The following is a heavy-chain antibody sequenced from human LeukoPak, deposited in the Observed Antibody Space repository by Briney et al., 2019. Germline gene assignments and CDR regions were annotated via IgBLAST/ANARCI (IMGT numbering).Heavy chain of an antibody. CDR2: IYYSGST. V-gene: IGHV4-39*01. CDR1: GDSISSSSYS. D-gene: IGHD3-10*01. CDR3: AGGPRFGELLWRWFDP. Sequence: SSETLSLTCTVSGDSISSSSYSWGWIRQPPGKGLEWIGSIYYSGSTYYNPSLKSRVTISVDTSKNQFSLKLSSVTAADTAVYYCAGGPRFGELLWRWFDPWGQGTLVTVSS. J-gene: IGHJ5*02.